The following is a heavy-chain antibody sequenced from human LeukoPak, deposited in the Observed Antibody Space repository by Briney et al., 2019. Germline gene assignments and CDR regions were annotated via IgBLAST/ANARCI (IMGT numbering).Heavy chain of an antibody. CDR3: ATGNYYDSRGYYTFGH. CDR2: INGDGSTT. V-gene: IGHV3-74*01. J-gene: IGHJ4*02. D-gene: IGHD3-22*01. Sequence: PGGSLRLSCAASGFAFNKYWMHWVRQTPGKGLVWVSRINGDGSTTSYADSEKGGFTISRDNAKNTLYLQMSSLRAEDTAVYYCATGNYYDSRGYYTFGHWGQGTLVTVSS. CDR1: GFAFNKYW.